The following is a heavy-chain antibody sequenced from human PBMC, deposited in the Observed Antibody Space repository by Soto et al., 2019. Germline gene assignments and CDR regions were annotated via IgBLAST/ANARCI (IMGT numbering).Heavy chain of an antibody. Sequence: PGGSLRLSCAASGFTFSSYGMHWVRQAPGKGLEWVAVISYDGSNKYYADSVKGRFTISRDNSKNTLYLQMNSLRAEDTAVYYCAKDHETWIQLWFLDYWGQGTLVTVSS. D-gene: IGHD5-18*01. CDR3: AKDHETWIQLWFLDY. CDR1: GFTFSSYG. J-gene: IGHJ4*02. CDR2: ISYDGSNK. V-gene: IGHV3-30*18.